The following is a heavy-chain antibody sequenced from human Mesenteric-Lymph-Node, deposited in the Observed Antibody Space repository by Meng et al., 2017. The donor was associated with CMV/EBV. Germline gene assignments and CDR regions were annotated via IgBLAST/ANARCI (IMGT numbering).Heavy chain of an antibody. V-gene: IGHV1-2*02. CDR2: INPNSGGT. Sequence: ASVKVSCKASGYTFTSYGISWVRQAPGQGLEWMGWINPNSGGTNYAQKFQGRVTMTRDTSISTAYMELSRLRSDDTAVYYCARVLMVVGCTSCFTLPFDYWGQGTLVTVSS. CDR1: GYTFTSYG. D-gene: IGHD2-2*02. J-gene: IGHJ4*02. CDR3: ARVLMVVGCTSCFTLPFDY.